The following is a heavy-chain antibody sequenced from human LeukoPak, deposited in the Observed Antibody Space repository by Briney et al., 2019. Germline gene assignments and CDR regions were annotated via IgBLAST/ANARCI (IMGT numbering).Heavy chain of an antibody. CDR2: INPNSGGT. D-gene: IGHD3-22*01. Sequence: VASVKVSCKASGYTFTGYYMHWVRQAPGQGLEWMGWINPNSGGTNYAQKFQGRVTMTRDTSISTAYMELSRLRSDDTAVYYCARDDKDYYYYYMDVWGKGTTVTVSS. J-gene: IGHJ6*03. CDR3: ARDDKDYYYYYMDV. CDR1: GYTFTGYY. V-gene: IGHV1-2*02.